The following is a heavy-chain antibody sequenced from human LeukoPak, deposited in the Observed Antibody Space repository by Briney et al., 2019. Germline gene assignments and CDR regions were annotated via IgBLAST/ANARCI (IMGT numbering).Heavy chain of an antibody. D-gene: IGHD5-18*01. J-gene: IGHJ4*02. CDR1: GVSISSSNSY. Sequence: SETLSLTCAVSGVSISSSNSYWGWIRQPPGKGLEWIGSIYYSGNTYYNASLKSRVTISVDTSKNQFSLKVTSVTAADTAVYYCARAGYSYGFGCWGQGTLVTVSS. CDR3: ARAGYSYGFGC. V-gene: IGHV4-39*01. CDR2: IYYSGNT.